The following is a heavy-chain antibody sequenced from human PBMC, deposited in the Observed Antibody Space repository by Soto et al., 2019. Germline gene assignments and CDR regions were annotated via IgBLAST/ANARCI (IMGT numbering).Heavy chain of an antibody. CDR1: GFTFSSYA. CDR2: ISGSGGST. V-gene: IGHV3-23*01. J-gene: IGHJ6*02. CDR3: AKEFLRLETYYYYGMDV. D-gene: IGHD1-1*01. Sequence: GGSLRLSCAASGFTFSSYAMSWVRQAPGKGLEWVSAISGSGGSTYYADSVKGRFTISRDNSKNTLYLQMNSLRAEDTAVYYCAKEFLRLETYYYYGMDVWGQGTTVTVSS.